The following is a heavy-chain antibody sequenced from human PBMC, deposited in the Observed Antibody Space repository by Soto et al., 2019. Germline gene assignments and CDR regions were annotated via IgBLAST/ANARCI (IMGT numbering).Heavy chain of an antibody. D-gene: IGHD2-15*01. CDR2: IKQDGSEK. V-gene: IGHV3-7*01. J-gene: IGHJ4*02. CDR3: ARDGWFKGPYFDY. CDR1: GFTFSNYW. Sequence: PGGSLRLSCAASGFTFSNYWMSWVRQAPGKRLEWVANIKQDGSEKYYVDSVKGRFTISRDNAKNSLYLQMNSLRAEDTAVYYCARDGWFKGPYFDYWGQGTLVTVSS.